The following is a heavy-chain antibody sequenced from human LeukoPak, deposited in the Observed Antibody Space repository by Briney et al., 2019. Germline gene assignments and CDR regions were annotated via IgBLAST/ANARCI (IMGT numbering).Heavy chain of an antibody. D-gene: IGHD3-22*01. CDR2: ISAYNGNT. J-gene: IGHJ6*02. V-gene: IGHV1-18*01. CDR3: ARVGDYYDSSGYYRAYYCYYGMDV. Sequence: GASVKVSCKASGYTFTSYGISWVRQAPGQGLEWMGWISAYNGNTNYAQKLQGRVTMTTDTSTSTAYMELRSLRSDDTAVYYCARVGDYYDSSGYYRAYYCYYGMDVWGQGATVTVSS. CDR1: GYTFTSYG.